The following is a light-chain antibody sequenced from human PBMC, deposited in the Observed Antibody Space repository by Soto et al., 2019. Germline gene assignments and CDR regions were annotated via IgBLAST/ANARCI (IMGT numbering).Light chain of an antibody. Sequence: EKVMTQSPATLSVSPGERVILSCRASQSVATNLAWYQQKPGQAPRLLISGAYIRATGIPDRFIGSGSGTEFTLTITSLQSEDFAVYYCQHYNDLPLTFGQGTKVEIK. CDR1: QSVATN. CDR3: QHYNDLPLT. CDR2: GAY. V-gene: IGKV3-15*01. J-gene: IGKJ1*01.